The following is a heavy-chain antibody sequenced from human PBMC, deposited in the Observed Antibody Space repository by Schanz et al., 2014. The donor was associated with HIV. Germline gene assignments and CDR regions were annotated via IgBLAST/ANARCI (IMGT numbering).Heavy chain of an antibody. CDR3: VREDYYASRSLWHYYYYYGMDA. J-gene: IGHJ6*02. V-gene: IGHV3-33*01. Sequence: QVQLVESGGGVVQPGRSLRLSCAASGFMFSSYGMHWVRQAPGKGLEWGAVIWYDGSNKYYADSVKGRFTISRDNSNNSLSLDLKHVRAGHTAVYYCVREDYYASRSLWHYYYYYGMDAWGHGTTVTVSS. CDR1: GFMFSSYG. D-gene: IGHD3-10*01. CDR2: IWYDGSNK.